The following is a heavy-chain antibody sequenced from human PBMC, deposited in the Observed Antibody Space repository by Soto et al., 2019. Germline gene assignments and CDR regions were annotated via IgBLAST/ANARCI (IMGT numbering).Heavy chain of an antibody. CDR2: IYYSGRT. Sequence: QVQLQESGPGLVKPSETLSLTCKVSGGSISTYYWSWIRQPPGKGLEWIGYIYYSGRTTYNPSLKCRVTIAVDTSKNQFSLKLTAVTAADTDVYYCARGGRAPYYYYVGVWGKGTTVTVSS. CDR1: GGSISTYY. J-gene: IGHJ6*03. CDR3: ARGGRAPYYYYVGV. V-gene: IGHV4-59*01.